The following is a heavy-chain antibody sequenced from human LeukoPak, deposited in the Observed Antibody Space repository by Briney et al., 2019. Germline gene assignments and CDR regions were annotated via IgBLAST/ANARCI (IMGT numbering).Heavy chain of an antibody. V-gene: IGHV4-34*01. J-gene: IGHJ2*01. CDR3: ARGKWELLSHYWCFDL. CDR2: INHRGST. CDR1: GGSFSGFY. Sequence: SETLSLTCAVYGGSFSGFYWSWIRQPPGKGLEWIGEINHRGSTNYNPSLKSRVAISVDTSKNQFSLQLNSVTPEDTAVYYCARGKWELLSHYWCFDLWGRGTLVTVSS. D-gene: IGHD1-26*01.